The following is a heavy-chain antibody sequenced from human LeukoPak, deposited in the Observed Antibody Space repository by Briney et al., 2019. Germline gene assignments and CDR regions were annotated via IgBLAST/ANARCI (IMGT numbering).Heavy chain of an antibody. Sequence: GGSLRLSCAGSGFTFDDYAMHWVRQAPGKGLEWVSGISWNSGSIGYADSVKGRFTISRDNAKNSLYLQMNSLRAEDTAVYYCARDLDTAMAALDYWGQGTLVTVSS. D-gene: IGHD5-18*01. CDR2: ISWNSGSI. CDR1: GFTFDDYA. V-gene: IGHV3-9*01. CDR3: ARDLDTAMAALDY. J-gene: IGHJ4*02.